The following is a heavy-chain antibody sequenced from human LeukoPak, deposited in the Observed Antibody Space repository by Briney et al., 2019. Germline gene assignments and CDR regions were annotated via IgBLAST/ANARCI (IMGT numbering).Heavy chain of an antibody. J-gene: IGHJ4*02. CDR3: ARGVKWELLRGVDY. D-gene: IGHD1-26*01. V-gene: IGHV3-30-3*01. Sequence: GGSLRLSCAASGFTFSSYAMSWVRQAPGKGLEWVAVTSYDGSNNYYADSVKGRFTTSRDNPKNTLYLQMNSLRVEDTAVYYCARGVKWELLRGVDYWGQGTLVTVSS. CDR1: GFTFSSYA. CDR2: TSYDGSNN.